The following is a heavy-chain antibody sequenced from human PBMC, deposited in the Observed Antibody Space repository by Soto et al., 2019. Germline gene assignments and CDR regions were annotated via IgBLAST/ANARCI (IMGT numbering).Heavy chain of an antibody. CDR2: ISYDGSNK. CDR3: AKDRRDGYNYFDY. Sequence: QVQLVESGGGVVQPGRSLRLSCAASGFTFSSYGMPWVRQAPGKGLEWVAVISYDGSNKYYADSVKGRFTISRDNSKNTLYLQMNSLRAEDTAVYYCAKDRRDGYNYFDYWGQGTLVTVSS. CDR1: GFTFSSYG. J-gene: IGHJ4*02. V-gene: IGHV3-30*18. D-gene: IGHD5-12*01.